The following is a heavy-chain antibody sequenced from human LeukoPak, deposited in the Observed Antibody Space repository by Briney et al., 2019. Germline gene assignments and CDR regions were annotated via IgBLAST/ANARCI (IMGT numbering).Heavy chain of an antibody. J-gene: IGHJ4*02. V-gene: IGHV3-23*01. Sequence: GGSLRLSCAASGFTFSSYAMNWVRQAPGKGLEWVSGIGGSGGSTYYADSVKGRFTISRDNSKSTLYLQMNSLRAEDRAVYYCAKGLYCGGGSCLFDYWGQGTLVTVSS. D-gene: IGHD2-15*01. CDR3: AKGLYCGGGSCLFDY. CDR1: GFTFSSYA. CDR2: IGGSGGST.